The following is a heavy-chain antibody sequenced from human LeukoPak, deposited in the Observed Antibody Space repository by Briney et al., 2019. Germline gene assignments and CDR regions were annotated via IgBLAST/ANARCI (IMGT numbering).Heavy chain of an antibody. CDR1: GGSISSSSYY. V-gene: IGHV4-61*05. Sequence: PSETLSLTCTVSGGSISSSSYYWSWIRQPPGKGLEWIGYIYYSGGTNYNPPLKSRVTISVDTSKKQLSLKVTSVTAADTAVYYCARHAMATANQHSDHWGQGTLVTVSS. J-gene: IGHJ4*02. CDR2: IYYSGGT. CDR3: ARHAMATANQHSDH. D-gene: IGHD5-24*01.